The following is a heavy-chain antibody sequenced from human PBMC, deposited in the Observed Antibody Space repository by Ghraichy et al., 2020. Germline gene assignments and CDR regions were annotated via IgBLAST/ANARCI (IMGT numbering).Heavy chain of an antibody. CDR1: GFTFSGYS. Sequence: GGSLRLSCVGSGFTFSGYSMNWVRQSPGKGLEWVSYITSSSRTISYADSVKGRFTISRDNAQNSLYLQMNSLREEDTAVYYCARGSRVVRFYYYDGMDVWGLGTTVTVSS. CDR3: ARGSRVVRFYYYDGMDV. J-gene: IGHJ6*02. CDR2: ITSSSRTI. D-gene: IGHD4-23*01. V-gene: IGHV3-48*02.